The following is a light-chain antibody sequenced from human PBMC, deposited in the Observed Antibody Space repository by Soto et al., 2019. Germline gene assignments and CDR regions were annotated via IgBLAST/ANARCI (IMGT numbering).Light chain of an antibody. CDR2: DAS. CDR1: QSVSSK. Sequence: EIAMTQSPAPLSVSPGERATLSCRASQSVSSKLAWYQQKPGQAPRLLIYDASTRATGIPARFSGSGSGTEFTLTISSLQSEDFAVYYCQQFNNWPRTFGQGTNVEI. CDR3: QQFNNWPRT. V-gene: IGKV3-15*01. J-gene: IGKJ1*01.